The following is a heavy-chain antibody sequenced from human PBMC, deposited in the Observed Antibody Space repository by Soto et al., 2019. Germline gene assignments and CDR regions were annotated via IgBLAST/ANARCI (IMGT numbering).Heavy chain of an antibody. V-gene: IGHV4-39*01. D-gene: IGHD1-7*01. J-gene: IGHJ6*03. CDR1: GGSISSSSYY. CDR2: IYYSGST. Sequence: SETLSLTCTVSGGSISSSSYYWGWIRQPPGKGLEWIGSIYYSGSTYYNPSLKSRVTISVDTSKNQFSLKLSSVTAADTAVYYCARLLIDWNYPPGAYYYYMDVWGKGTTVTVSS. CDR3: ARLLIDWNYPPGAYYYYMDV.